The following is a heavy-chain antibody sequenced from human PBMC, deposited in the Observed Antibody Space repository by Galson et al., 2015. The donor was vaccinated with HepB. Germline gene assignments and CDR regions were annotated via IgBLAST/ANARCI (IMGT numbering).Heavy chain of an antibody. D-gene: IGHD2-15*01. CDR1: GFTFSGSA. CDR2: IRVKANNYAT. J-gene: IGHJ5*02. V-gene: IGHV3-73*01. CDR3: RLGYCTGGSCSSGSKVDP. Sequence: SLRLSCAASGFTFSGSAIHWVRQSSGKGLEWVGRIRVKANNYATAYGASMKGRFAISRDDSKNTAYLQMDSLKPDDTAVYYCRLGYCTGGSCSSGSKVDPWGQGTLVIVSS.